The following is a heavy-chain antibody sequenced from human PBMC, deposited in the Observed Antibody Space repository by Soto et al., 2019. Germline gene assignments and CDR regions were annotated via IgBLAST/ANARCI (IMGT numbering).Heavy chain of an antibody. J-gene: IGHJ4*02. CDR2: IWSDGNNR. D-gene: IGHD1-1*01. CDR1: GLMFSNHG. CDR3: VRGDNWNDEASDY. V-gene: IGHV3-33*01. Sequence: QVQLVESGGGVVQPGRSLRLSCAASGLMFSNHGMHWVRQAPGKGLEWVAVIWSDGNNRYYADSVKSRFTISRDNSKNTVYLQMNSLRAEDTAVYYCVRGDNWNDEASDYWGQGTLVTVSS.